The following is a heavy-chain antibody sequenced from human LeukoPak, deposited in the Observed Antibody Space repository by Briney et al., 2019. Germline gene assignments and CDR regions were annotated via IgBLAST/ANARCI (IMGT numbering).Heavy chain of an antibody. CDR3: ARPFRGSKSDI. V-gene: IGHV4-34*01. D-gene: IGHD3-10*01. CDR1: GGSFSGYY. J-gene: IGHJ3*02. CDR2: INHSGST. Sequence: SETLSLTCAVYGGSFSGYYWSWIRQPPGKGLEWIGEINHSGSTNYNPSLKSRVTISVGTSKNQFSLKLSSVTAADTAVYYCARPFRGSKSDIWGQGTMVTVSS.